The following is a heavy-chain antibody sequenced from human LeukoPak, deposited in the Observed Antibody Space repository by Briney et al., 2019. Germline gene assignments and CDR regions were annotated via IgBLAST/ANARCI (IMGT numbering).Heavy chain of an antibody. V-gene: IGHV3-30*03. CDR3: ARDGYYDSSGYTTSLQLPYYYYYMDV. Sequence: GGSLRLSCAASGFTFSNYGLHWVRQAPGKGLEWVAVISYDGSNKYYTDSVKGRFTISRDNSKNTLFLQMSSLRAEDTAVYYCARDGYYDSSGYTTSLQLPYYYYYMDVWGKGTTVTISS. J-gene: IGHJ6*03. CDR1: GFTFSNYG. D-gene: IGHD3-22*01. CDR2: ISYDGSNK.